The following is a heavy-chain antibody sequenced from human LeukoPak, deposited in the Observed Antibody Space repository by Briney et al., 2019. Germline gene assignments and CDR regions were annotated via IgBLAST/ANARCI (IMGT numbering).Heavy chain of an antibody. V-gene: IGHV1-2*04. J-gene: IGHJ3*02. CDR3: AREYSSVWYQDRAFDI. CDR1: GYTFTGYY. Sequence: ASVKVSCKASGYTFTGYYMHWVRQAPGQGLEWMGWINPNSGGTNYAQKFQGWVTMTRDTSISTAYMELSRLRSDDTAVYYCAREYSSVWYQDRAFDIWGQGTTVTVSS. D-gene: IGHD6-19*01. CDR2: INPNSGGT.